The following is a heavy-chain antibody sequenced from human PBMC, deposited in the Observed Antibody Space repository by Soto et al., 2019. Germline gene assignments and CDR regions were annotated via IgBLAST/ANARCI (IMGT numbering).Heavy chain of an antibody. CDR3: TRYYYGSGSYAEPFDY. J-gene: IGHJ4*02. CDR2: IRSKAYGGTT. D-gene: IGHD3-10*01. CDR1: GFTFGDYA. V-gene: IGHV3-49*03. Sequence: PGGSLRLSCTASGFTFGDYAMSWFRQAPGKGLEWVGFIRSKAYGGTTEYAASVKGRFTISRDDSKSIAYLQMNSLKTEDTAVYYFTRYYYGSGSYAEPFDYWGQGTLVTVSS.